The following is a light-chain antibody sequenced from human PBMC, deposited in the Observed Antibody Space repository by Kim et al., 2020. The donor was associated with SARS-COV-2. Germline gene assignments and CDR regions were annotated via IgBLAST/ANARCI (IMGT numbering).Light chain of an antibody. CDR1: SGHSNYG. J-gene: IGLJ3*02. Sequence: QPVLTQSPSASASLGASVTLTCTLSSGHSNYGITWLQQQPEKGPRFLMRVNSDGSHSKGDGIPDRFSGSRSGAERYLTISSLQSDDEADYYCQTWGTGTWVFGGWTQLTVL. V-gene: IGLV4-69*01. CDR3: QTWGTGTWV. CDR2: VNSDGSH.